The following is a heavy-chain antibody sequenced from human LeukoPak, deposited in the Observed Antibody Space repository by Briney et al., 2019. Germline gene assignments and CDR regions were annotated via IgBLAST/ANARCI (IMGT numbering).Heavy chain of an antibody. V-gene: IGHV3-23*01. CDR3: AKVVDSSTYYFDY. J-gene: IGHJ4*02. D-gene: IGHD2-2*01. CDR1: GFTFSSCD. CDR2: ISGSGGST. Sequence: PGGSLRLSCAASGFTFSSCDMSWVRQAPGKGLEWVSGISGSGGSTYYADSVKGRSTISRDNSKNTLYLQMVSLRGEDTAVYYCAKVVDSSTYYFDYWGQGTLVTVSS.